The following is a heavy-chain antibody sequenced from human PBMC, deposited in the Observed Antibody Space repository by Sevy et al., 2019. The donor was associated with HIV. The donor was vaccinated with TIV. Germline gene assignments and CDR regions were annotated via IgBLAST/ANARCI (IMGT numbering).Heavy chain of an antibody. Sequence: GGSLRLSCAASGITFSSYGMNWVRQAPGKGLEWVAVISYDGSNKYYVDSVKGRFTISRDNSKNTLYLQMNSLRAEDTAVYYCAKGASDLVRGPITWGYYYYGMDVWGQGTTVTVSS. CDR1: GITFSSYG. J-gene: IGHJ6*02. CDR2: ISYDGSNK. CDR3: AKGASDLVRGPITWGYYYYGMDV. V-gene: IGHV3-30*18. D-gene: IGHD3-10*01.